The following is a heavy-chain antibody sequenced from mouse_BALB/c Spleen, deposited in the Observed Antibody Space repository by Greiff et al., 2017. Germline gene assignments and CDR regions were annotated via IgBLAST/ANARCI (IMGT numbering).Heavy chain of an antibody. CDR3: ARDEITRGYYAVDY. V-gene: IGHV14-3*02. CDR1: GFNIKDTY. CDR2: IDPANGNT. D-gene: IGHD2-4*01. J-gene: IGHJ4*01. Sequence: EVQLQQSGAELVKPGASVKLSCTASGFNIKDTYMHWVKQRPEQGLEWIGRIDPANGNTKYDPKFQGKATITADTSSNTAYLQLSSLTSEDTAVYYCARDEITRGYYAVDYWGRRTTVTVSS.